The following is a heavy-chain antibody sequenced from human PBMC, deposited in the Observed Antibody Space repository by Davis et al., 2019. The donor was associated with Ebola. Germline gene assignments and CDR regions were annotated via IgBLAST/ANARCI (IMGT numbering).Heavy chain of an antibody. D-gene: IGHD3-16*02. J-gene: IGHJ4*02. CDR2: IYYSGST. CDR1: GGSISSSSYY. Sequence: MPSETLSLTCTVSGGSISSSSYYWGWIRQPPGKGLEWIGSIYYSGSTYYNPSLKSRVTISVDTSKNQFSLKLSSVTAADTAVYYCARHSVDFGGVIVIPYYFDYWGQGTLVTVSS. CDR3: ARHSVDFGGVIVIPYYFDY. V-gene: IGHV4-39*01.